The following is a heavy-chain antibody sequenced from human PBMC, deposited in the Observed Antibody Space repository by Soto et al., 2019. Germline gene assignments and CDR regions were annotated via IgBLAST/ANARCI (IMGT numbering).Heavy chain of an antibody. CDR3: ARGGLALMDV. J-gene: IGHJ6*02. CDR1: GYSFTSYA. D-gene: IGHD3-16*01. Sequence: QVQLVQSGAEVKKPGASVKVSCKASGYSFTSYAMHWVRQAPGQRLEWMGWINAGNGNTKYSQKFQGRVTIPRDTSASTAYMELSSLRSEDTVVYYCARGGLALMDVWGQGTTVTVSS. V-gene: IGHV1-3*01. CDR2: INAGNGNT.